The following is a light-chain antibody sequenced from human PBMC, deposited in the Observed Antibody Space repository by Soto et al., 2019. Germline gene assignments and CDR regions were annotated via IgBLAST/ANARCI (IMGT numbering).Light chain of an antibody. CDR3: QQYITFT. CDR1: QSVTSNY. CDR2: GAS. J-gene: IGKJ4*01. V-gene: IGKV3-20*01. Sequence: EVVLPQSPGTLSLSPGARATLSCRASQSVTSNYLAWYQQKPGQAPRLLIYGASSRATGIPDRFSGSGSGTDFTLTISRLEPEDFAMYYCQQYITFTVGGGTKVDNK.